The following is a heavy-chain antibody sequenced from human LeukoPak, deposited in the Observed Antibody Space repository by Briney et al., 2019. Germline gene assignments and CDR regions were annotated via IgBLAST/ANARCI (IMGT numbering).Heavy chain of an antibody. J-gene: IGHJ4*02. CDR1: GGSISTYY. CDR2: INSGGST. Sequence: PSETLSLTCTVSGGSISTYYWSWIRQPAGKGLEWIGRINSGGSTNYNPSLKSRVTMSVDTAKNQFSLKLSSVTAADTAVYYCARVKDDSSGYYTNEFDYWGQGTLVTVSS. D-gene: IGHD3-22*01. CDR3: ARVKDDSSGYYTNEFDY. V-gene: IGHV4-4*07.